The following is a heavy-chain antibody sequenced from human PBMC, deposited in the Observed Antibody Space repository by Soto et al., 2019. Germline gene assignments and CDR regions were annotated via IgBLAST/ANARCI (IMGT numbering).Heavy chain of an antibody. CDR3: ATPLPEWELPEQGYYYYYGMDV. D-gene: IGHD1-26*01. V-gene: IGHV1-18*01. Sequence: ASVKVSCKASGYTFTSYGISWVRQAPGQGLEWMGRISAYNGNTNYAQKLQGRVTMTTDTSTSTAYMELRSLRSDDTAVYYCATPLPEWELPEQGYYYYYGMDVWGQGTTVTVSS. CDR1: GYTFTSYG. CDR2: ISAYNGNT. J-gene: IGHJ6*02.